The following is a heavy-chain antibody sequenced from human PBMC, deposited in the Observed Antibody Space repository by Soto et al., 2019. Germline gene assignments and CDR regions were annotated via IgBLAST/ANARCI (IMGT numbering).Heavy chain of an antibody. CDR2: INHSGST. J-gene: IGHJ4*02. CDR1: GGSFSGYY. CDR3: ARRDFIAAAGLDY. V-gene: IGHV4-34*01. Sequence: QVQLQQWGAGLLKPSETLSLTCAVYGGSFSGYYWSWIRQPPGKGLEWIGEINHSGSTNYNPSLKSRVTISVDTSKNQFSLKLSSVTAADTAVYYCARRDFIAAAGLDYWGQGTLVTVSS. D-gene: IGHD6-13*01.